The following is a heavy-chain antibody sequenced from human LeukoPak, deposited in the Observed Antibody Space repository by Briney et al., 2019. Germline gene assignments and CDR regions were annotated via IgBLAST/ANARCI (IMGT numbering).Heavy chain of an antibody. CDR3: ARIFQGVGTAMVYAENWFDP. D-gene: IGHD5-18*01. J-gene: IGHJ5*02. V-gene: IGHV1-69*13. CDR2: IIPIFGTA. Sequence: SVKVSCKASGGTFSSYAISWVRQAPGQGLEWMGGIIPIFGTANYAQKFQGRVTITADESTSTAYMELSSLRSEDTAVYYCARIFQGVGTAMVYAENWFDPWGQGTLVTVSS. CDR1: GGTFSSYA.